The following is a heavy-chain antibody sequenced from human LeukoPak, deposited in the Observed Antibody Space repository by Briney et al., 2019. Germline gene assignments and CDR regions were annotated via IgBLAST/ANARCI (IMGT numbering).Heavy chain of an antibody. CDR2: IYYSGSS. Sequence: SESLSLTCTVSGGSISSYSWSWIRQPPGKGLEWIGYIYYSGSSNYNPSLKSRVTISVDTSMNQFSLKLTSVTAANSAGYYCPRLMNIPAAYYWGQGTLVTVSS. J-gene: IGHJ4*02. V-gene: IGHV4-59*08. CDR1: GGSISSYS. D-gene: IGHD2/OR15-2a*01. CDR3: PRLMNIPAAYY.